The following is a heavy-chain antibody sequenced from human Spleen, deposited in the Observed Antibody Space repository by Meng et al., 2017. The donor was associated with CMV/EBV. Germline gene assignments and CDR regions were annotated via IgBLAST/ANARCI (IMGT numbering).Heavy chain of an antibody. CDR1: GFTFSKDA. CDR2: ISASAGNT. CDR3: AKGGSSNGAFDS. V-gene: IGHV3-23*01. J-gene: IGHJ4*02. D-gene: IGHD6-13*01. Sequence: SCVASGFTFSKDAMSWVRQAPGKGLQWVSTISASAGNTYYADSVKGRFTLSRDNSKNTLYLQMNSLRAEDTAIYYCAKGGSSNGAFDSWGQGTLVTVSS.